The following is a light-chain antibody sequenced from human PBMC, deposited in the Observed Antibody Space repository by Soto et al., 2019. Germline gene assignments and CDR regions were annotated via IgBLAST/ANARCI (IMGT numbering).Light chain of an antibody. Sequence: QSVLTQPPSVSWAPGQRVTISCTGSSSNIGAGYDVHWYQQLPGTAPKLLIYANNNRPSGVPDRFSGSKSGTSASLAITGLQAEDEADYYCQSYDSSLSVLYVFGTGTKLTVL. J-gene: IGLJ1*01. CDR1: SSNIGAGYD. CDR2: ANN. V-gene: IGLV1-40*01. CDR3: QSYDSSLSVLYV.